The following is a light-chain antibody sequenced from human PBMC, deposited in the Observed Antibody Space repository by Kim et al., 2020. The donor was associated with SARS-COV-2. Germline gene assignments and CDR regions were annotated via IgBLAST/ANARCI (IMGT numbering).Light chain of an antibody. CDR1: QSVGNSV. CDR2: DAS. J-gene: IGKJ3*01. Sequence: LSPGERATLPCRASQSVGNSVAWYQQKPGHAPRLVICDASSRATGISDRFCGSGSGADFTLTISRLEPEDFGVSSCQQYVTVPIPFGRGTKVDIK. CDR3: QQYVTVPIP. V-gene: IGKV3-20*01.